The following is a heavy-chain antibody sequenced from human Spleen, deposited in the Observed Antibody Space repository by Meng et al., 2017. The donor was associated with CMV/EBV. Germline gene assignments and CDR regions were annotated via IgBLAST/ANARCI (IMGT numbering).Heavy chain of an antibody. CDR1: GFTFSSYS. Sequence: GGSLRLSCAASGFTFSSYSMNWVRQAPGKGLEWVSSISSSSSYIYYADSVKGRFTISRDNAKNLLYLQMNSLRAEDTAVYYCARVRYSSSSNPFDYWGQGTLVTVSS. CDR3: ARVRYSSSSNPFDY. D-gene: IGHD6-6*01. V-gene: IGHV3-21*01. CDR2: ISSSSSYI. J-gene: IGHJ4*02.